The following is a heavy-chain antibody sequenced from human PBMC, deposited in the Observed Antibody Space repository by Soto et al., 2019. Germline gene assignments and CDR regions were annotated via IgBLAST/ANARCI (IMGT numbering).Heavy chain of an antibody. CDR1: GFTVSSNY. CDR2: IYSGGST. Sequence: QSGGSLRLSCAASGFTVSSNYMSWVRQAPGKGREWVSVIYSGGSTYYADSVKGRFTISRDNSKNTLYLQMNSLRAEDTAVYYCARELQSYDFYYYYYGMDVWGQGTTVTVSS. D-gene: IGHD3-3*01. CDR3: ARELQSYDFYYYYYGMDV. V-gene: IGHV3-53*01. J-gene: IGHJ6*02.